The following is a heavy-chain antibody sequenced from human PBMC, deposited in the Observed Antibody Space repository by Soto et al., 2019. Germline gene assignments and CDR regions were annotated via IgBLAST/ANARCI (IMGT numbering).Heavy chain of an antibody. J-gene: IGHJ4*02. CDR2: ISYDGSNK. D-gene: IGHD5-18*01. V-gene: IGHV3-30-3*01. CDR3: ARAPGSGYSYGYFDYFDY. CDR1: GFTFSSYA. Sequence: GGSLRLSCAASGFTFSSYAMHWVRQAPGKGLEWVAVISYDGSNKYYADSVKGRFTISRDNSKNTLYLQMNSLRAEDTAVYYCARAPGSGYSYGYFDYFDYWGQGTLVTVSS.